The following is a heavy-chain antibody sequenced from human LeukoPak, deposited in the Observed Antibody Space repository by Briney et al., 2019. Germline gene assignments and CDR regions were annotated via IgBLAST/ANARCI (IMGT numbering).Heavy chain of an antibody. Sequence: PSETLSLTCTVSGGSFTDYYWGWIRQPPGKGLEWIGSIYYRGNTFYNPSLRNRVSISIDTSKGRFSLNLNSVTAADTAVYFCARRGSSPAPFDHWGQGALVTVSS. CDR1: GGSFTDYY. CDR2: IYYRGNT. V-gene: IGHV4-39*07. J-gene: IGHJ4*02. CDR3: ARRGSSPAPFDH. D-gene: IGHD6-13*01.